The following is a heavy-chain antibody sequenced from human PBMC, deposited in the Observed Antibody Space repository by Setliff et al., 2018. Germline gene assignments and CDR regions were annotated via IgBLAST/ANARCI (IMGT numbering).Heavy chain of an antibody. Sequence: ASVKVSCKVSGYTLTELSMHWVRQAPGKGLEWMGGFDPEDGETIYAQKFQGRVTMTEDTSTDTAYMELSSLRSEDTAVYYCATQITVVRGVTDSHFDYWGQGTLVTVSS. J-gene: IGHJ4*02. V-gene: IGHV1-24*01. CDR2: FDPEDGET. CDR3: ATQITVVRGVTDSHFDY. CDR1: GYTLTELS. D-gene: IGHD3-10*01.